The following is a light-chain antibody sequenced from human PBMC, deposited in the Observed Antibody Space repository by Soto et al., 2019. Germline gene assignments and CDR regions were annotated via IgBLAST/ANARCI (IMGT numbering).Light chain of an antibody. CDR2: GAS. CDR3: QRFESSVT. J-gene: IGKJ1*01. V-gene: IGKV3-20*01. Sequence: EIVLTQSPGSLSLSPGERATLSCRASQSVSSTFFAWYQQRPGQAPRLLMYGASSRATGIPERFSGSGSGADFTLTIRRLEPEDFGVYYCQRFESSVTFGQGTKVEIK. CDR1: QSVSSTF.